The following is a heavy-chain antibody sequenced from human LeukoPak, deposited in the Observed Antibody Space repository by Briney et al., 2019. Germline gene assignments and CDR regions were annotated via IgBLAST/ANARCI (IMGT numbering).Heavy chain of an antibody. Sequence: SETLSLTCTVSGGSISSSYWSWIRQPPGKGLEWIGYVYYSGSTNYNPSLKSRVTISVDTSKNLFSLKLSSVTAADTAVYYCARDRYDYDSFGYYYFDYWGQGTLVTVSS. CDR3: ARDRYDYDSFGYYYFDY. CDR2: VYYSGST. D-gene: IGHD3-22*01. CDR1: GGSISSSY. V-gene: IGHV4-59*01. J-gene: IGHJ4*02.